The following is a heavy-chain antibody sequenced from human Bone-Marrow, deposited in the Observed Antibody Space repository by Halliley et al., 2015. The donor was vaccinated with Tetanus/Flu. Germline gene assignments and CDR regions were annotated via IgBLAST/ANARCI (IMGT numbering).Heavy chain of an antibody. J-gene: IGHJ3*01. CDR1: GGSISGDYS. Sequence: TLSLTCSISGGSISGDYSWSWIRQPPGKGLEWIGYIYHTGNSYYNPSLMSRLTISIDRSKNQISLKLTSVTAADTAVYYCARGTLLDAFDVWGPGTRVTVSS. V-gene: IGHV4-30-2*01. CDR2: IYHTGNS. CDR3: ARGTLLDAFDV.